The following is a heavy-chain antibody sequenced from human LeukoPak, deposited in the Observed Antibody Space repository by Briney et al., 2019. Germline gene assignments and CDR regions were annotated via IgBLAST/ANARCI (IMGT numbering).Heavy chain of an antibody. Sequence: SETLSLTCAVYGGSFSGYYWSWIRQPPGKGLEWIGEINHSGSTNYNPSLKSRVTISVDTSKNQFSLKLSSVTAADTAVYYCARDAESWLRWFDPLGPGNPGHRLL. V-gene: IGHV4-34*01. CDR2: INHSGST. D-gene: IGHD5-12*01. CDR1: GGSFSGYY. CDR3: ARDAESWLRWFDP. J-gene: IGHJ5*02.